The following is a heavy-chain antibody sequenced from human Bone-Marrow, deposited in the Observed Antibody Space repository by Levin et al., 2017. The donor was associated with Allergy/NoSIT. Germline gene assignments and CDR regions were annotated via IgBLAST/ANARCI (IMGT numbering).Heavy chain of an antibody. V-gene: IGHV2-5*02. J-gene: IGHJ5*02. Sequence: SGPTLVKPTQTLTLTCTFSGFSLSTSGVGVGWIRQPPGKALEWLALIYWDDDKRYSPSLKSRLTITKDTSKNQVVRTMTNMDPVDTATYYCAHSPGGFLWFGELSPNWFDPWGQGTLVTVSS. CDR2: IYWDDDK. CDR1: GFSLSTSGVG. D-gene: IGHD3-10*01. CDR3: AHSPGGFLWFGELSPNWFDP.